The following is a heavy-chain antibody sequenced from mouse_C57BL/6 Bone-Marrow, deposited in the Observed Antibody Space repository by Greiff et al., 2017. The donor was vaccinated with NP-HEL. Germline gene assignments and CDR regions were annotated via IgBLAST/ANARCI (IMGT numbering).Heavy chain of an antibody. D-gene: IGHD1-1*01. CDR1: GYTFTSYW. V-gene: IGHV1-69*01. CDR2: IDPSDSYT. CDR3: ARPYYYGSSYGFAY. J-gene: IGHJ3*01. Sequence: QVQLQQPGAELVMPGASVKLSCKASGYTFTSYWMHWVKQRPGQGLEWIGEIDPSDSYTTYNQKFKGKSTLTVDKSSSTAYMQLSSLTSEDSAVYYCARPYYYGSSYGFAYWGQGTLVTVSA.